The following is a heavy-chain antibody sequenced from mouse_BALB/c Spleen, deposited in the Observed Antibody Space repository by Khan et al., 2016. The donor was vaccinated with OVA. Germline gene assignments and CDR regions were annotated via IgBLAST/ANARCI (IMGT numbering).Heavy chain of an antibody. CDR1: GFNIKDTY. Sequence: VQLKESGAELVKPGASVKLSCTASGFNIKDTYMHWVKERPEQGLEWIGRIAPANGNTNYDPKFQGKATLTADTSSNTSYLPLRSLTSEDTAVYYCAHPSDDPRNFDVWGAGTTVTVSS. V-gene: IGHV14-3*02. D-gene: IGHD6-1*01. CDR3: AHPSDDPRNFDV. J-gene: IGHJ1*01. CDR2: IAPANGNT.